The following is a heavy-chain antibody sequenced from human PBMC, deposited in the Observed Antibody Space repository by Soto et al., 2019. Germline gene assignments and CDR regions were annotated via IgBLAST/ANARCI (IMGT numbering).Heavy chain of an antibody. CDR1: GGSFSGYY. CDR2: INHSGST. D-gene: IGHD6-6*01. V-gene: IGHV4-34*01. J-gene: IGHJ4*02. Sequence: SETLSLTCAVYGGSFSGYYWSWIRQPPGKGLEWIGEINHSGSTNYNPSLKSRVTISVDTSKNQFSLKLSSVTAADTAVYYCEMYSSSLEYYFDYWGQGTLVTVSS. CDR3: EMYSSSLEYYFDY.